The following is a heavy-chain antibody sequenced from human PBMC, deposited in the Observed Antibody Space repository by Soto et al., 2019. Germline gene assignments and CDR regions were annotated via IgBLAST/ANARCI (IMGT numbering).Heavy chain of an antibody. CDR1: GFTVSSNY. Sequence: RRLSCAASGFTVSSNYMSWVRQAPGKGLEWVSVIYSGGSTYYADSVKGRFTISRDNSKNTLYLQMNSLRAEDTAVYYCASQKGGYYYDSSGYHSGGVDFWGQGTLVTVSS. J-gene: IGHJ4*02. D-gene: IGHD3-22*01. V-gene: IGHV3-53*01. CDR2: IYSGGST. CDR3: ASQKGGYYYDSSGYHSGGVDF.